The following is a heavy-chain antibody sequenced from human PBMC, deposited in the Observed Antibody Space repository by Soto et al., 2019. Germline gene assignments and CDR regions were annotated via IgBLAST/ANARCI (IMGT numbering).Heavy chain of an antibody. CDR3: ARIGVSSGHESPDFDS. V-gene: IGHV1-18*01. CDR2: ISGFNGNT. Sequence: ASVKVSCKASGYTCNFYGITWARQAPGQWLEGMGWISGFNGNTNYAADLQGRVTITTDTSTSTAYMELRGLRSDDTAVYYSARIGVSSGHESPDFDSWGQGTMVTVSS. J-gene: IGHJ4*02. CDR1: GYTCNFYG. D-gene: IGHD3-16*01.